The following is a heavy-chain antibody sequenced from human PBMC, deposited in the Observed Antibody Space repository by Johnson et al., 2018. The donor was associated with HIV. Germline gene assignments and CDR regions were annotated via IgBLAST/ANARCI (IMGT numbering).Heavy chain of an antibody. V-gene: IGHV3-15*01. CDR3: TTTRIL. D-gene: IGHD2-15*01. CDR2: IKSKTDDETT. J-gene: IGHJ3*01. CDR1: GFSFSNAW. Sequence: VQLVESGGGVVQPGGSLRLSCAASGFSFSNAWMSWVRQAPGKGLEWVGRIKSKTDDETTDYAAPVKGRFFISRDDSKNTLYLQMNSLKTEDTAVYHCTTTRILWGQGTMVTVSS.